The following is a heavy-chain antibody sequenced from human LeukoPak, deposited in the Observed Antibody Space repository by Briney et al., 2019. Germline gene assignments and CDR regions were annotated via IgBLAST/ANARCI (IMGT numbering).Heavy chain of an antibody. Sequence: SETLSLTCAVYGGSFSGYYWSWIRQPPGKGLEWIGEINHSGSTNYNPSLKSRVTISVDTSKNQFSLKLSSVTAADTAVYYCARGRQIAVAGTADYWGQGTLVTVSS. CDR3: ARGRQIAVAGTADY. V-gene: IGHV4-34*01. CDR2: INHSGST. J-gene: IGHJ4*02. CDR1: GGSFSGYY. D-gene: IGHD6-19*01.